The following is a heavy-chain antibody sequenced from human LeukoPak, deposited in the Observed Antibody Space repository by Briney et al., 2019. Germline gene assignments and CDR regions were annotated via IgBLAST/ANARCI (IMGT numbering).Heavy chain of an antibody. J-gene: IGHJ4*02. Sequence: SETLSLTCTVSGGSISSYYWGWIRQPPGKGLEWIGSIYYSGSTYYNPSLKSRVTISVDTSKNQFSLKLSSVTAADTAVYYCARHFPPYYYGSGSPRTAPYFDYWGQGTLVTVSS. V-gene: IGHV4-39*01. CDR1: GGSISSYY. CDR2: IYYSGST. D-gene: IGHD3-10*01. CDR3: ARHFPPYYYGSGSPRTAPYFDY.